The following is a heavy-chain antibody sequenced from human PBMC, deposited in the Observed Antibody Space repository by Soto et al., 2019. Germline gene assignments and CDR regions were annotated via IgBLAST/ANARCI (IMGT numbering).Heavy chain of an antibody. CDR1: GGSVNSGNYY. V-gene: IGHV4-34*01. J-gene: IGHJ3*02. CDR3: ARVERGTATTVVDAFDI. D-gene: IGHD1-1*01. Sequence: QVQLQQWGAGLLKPSETLSLTCAVYGGSVNSGNYYWSWNRQPPGKGLEWIGEMSHSGGTHFNPSRKSRVTTSVDTSKNRSTRKMSSVTAADTALYYCARVERGTATTVVDAFDIWGPGTLVTVSS. CDR2: MSHSGGT.